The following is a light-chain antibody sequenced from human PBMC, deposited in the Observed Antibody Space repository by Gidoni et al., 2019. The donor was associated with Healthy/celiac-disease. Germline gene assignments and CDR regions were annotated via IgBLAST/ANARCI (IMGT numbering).Light chain of an antibody. CDR2: EVS. CDR1: SRDFGGYNY. CDR3: SSYTSSSTLPVV. V-gene: IGLV2-14*01. Sequence: QSALTQPASVSGSPGQSITISCTGTSRDFGGYNYVSWYQQHPGKAPKLMIYEVSNRPSGVSNRFSGSKSGNTASLTISGLQAEDEADYYCSSYTSSSTLPVVFGGGTKLTVL. J-gene: IGLJ2*01.